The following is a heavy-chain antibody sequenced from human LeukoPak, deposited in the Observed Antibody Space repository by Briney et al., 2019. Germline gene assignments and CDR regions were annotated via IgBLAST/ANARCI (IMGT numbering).Heavy chain of an antibody. J-gene: IGHJ4*02. CDR1: GFTVNDYW. CDR3: ARASGGADS. V-gene: IGHV3-74*01. D-gene: IGHD6-25*01. Sequence: GGSLRLSCAASGFTVNDYWMYWVRQAPGKGLVWVSLIKTDGRSTTYADSVKGRFTISGDNAKNMLYLQMNSLRAEDTAVYYCARASGGADSWGQGTLVTVSS. CDR2: IKTDGRST.